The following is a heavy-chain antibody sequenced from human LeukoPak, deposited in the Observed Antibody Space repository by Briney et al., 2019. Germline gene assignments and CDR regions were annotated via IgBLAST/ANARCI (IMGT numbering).Heavy chain of an antibody. Sequence: GELLKISCKGSGYSVTCYWIGCVRHIAGKVLGLVGIIYHADSDTTYNPSFLGQGTISSDKDINTAYLQWSNMKTSETTTYYCARLAFCTNAVCFSNYCYSMDVWGRGTTVTVSS. J-gene: IGHJ6*03. V-gene: IGHV5-51*01. CDR1: GYSVTCYW. D-gene: IGHD2-8*01. CDR3: ARLAFCTNAVCFSNYCYSMDV. CDR2: IYHADSDT.